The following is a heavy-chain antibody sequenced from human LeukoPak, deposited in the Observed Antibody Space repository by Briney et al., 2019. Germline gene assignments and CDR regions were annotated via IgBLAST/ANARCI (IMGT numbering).Heavy chain of an antibody. V-gene: IGHV4-59*08. D-gene: IGHD6-19*01. Sequence: SETLSLTCIVSGGSISSYYWSWIRQPPGKGLEWIGYAYYSGSTTYNPSLESRVTISVDTSKNQFSLKLTAVTAADTAVYYCARNSAVATSRSWFDPWGQGTLVTVSS. CDR3: ARNSAVATSRSWFDP. CDR2: AYYSGST. CDR1: GGSISSYY. J-gene: IGHJ5*02.